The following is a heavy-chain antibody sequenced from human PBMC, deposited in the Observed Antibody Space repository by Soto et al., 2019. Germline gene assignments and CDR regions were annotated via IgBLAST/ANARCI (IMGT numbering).Heavy chain of an antibody. CDR2: IYSSGST. CDR1: GGSIISSSYY. J-gene: IGHJ3*01. V-gene: IGHV4-39*01. D-gene: IGHD3-22*01. Sequence: QLQLQESGPGLVKPSETLSLTCTVSGGSIISSSYYWGWIRQPPGKGLEWIGSIYSSGSTYYNPSLKSRVTISVDTSKNQFSLKLSSVTAADTAVHYCATPVSSGYQAFEVWGQGTMFTVSS. CDR3: ATPVSSGYQAFEV.